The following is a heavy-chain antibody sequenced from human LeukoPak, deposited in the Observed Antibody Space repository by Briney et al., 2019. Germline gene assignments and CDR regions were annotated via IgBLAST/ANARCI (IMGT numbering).Heavy chain of an antibody. D-gene: IGHD5-24*01. V-gene: IGHV1-46*01. Sequence: ASVKVSCKASGYTFASYCMHWVRQAPGQGLEWMGIINPSGGSTSYAQKFQGRVSMTRDTSTSTVYMDLYSLRSDDTAVYYCARAPRGDGYNRPHFDYWGQGSLVTVSS. CDR3: ARAPRGDGYNRPHFDY. CDR1: GYTFASYC. J-gene: IGHJ4*02. CDR2: INPSGGST.